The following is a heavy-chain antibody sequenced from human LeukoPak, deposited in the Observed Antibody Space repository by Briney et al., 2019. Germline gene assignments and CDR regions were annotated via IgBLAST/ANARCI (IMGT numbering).Heavy chain of an antibody. D-gene: IGHD3-22*01. CDR3: TRVPIRTVTMIVVIGGHDAFDI. V-gene: IGHV3-49*03. J-gene: IGHJ3*02. CDR2: MRGKNYGGTT. Sequence: PGGSLRLSCTASGFTFGDYATSWFRQAPGKGLEWVGFMRGKNYGGTTEYAASVKDRFTISRDDSKSIAYLQMNSLKTEDTAVYYCTRVPIRTVTMIVVIGGHDAFDIWGQGTTVTVSS. CDR1: GFTFGDYA.